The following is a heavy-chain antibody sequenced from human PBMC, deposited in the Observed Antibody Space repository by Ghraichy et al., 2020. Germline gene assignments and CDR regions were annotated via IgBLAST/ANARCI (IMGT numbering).Heavy chain of an antibody. Sequence: SETLSLTCTVSGGSISSYYWSWIRQPPGKGLEWIGYIYYSGSTNYNPSLKSRVTISVDTSKNQFSLKLSSVTAADTAVYYCARSPQYYDILTGYYNWFDPWGQGTLVTVSS. D-gene: IGHD3-9*01. V-gene: IGHV4-59*08. CDR3: ARSPQYYDILTGYYNWFDP. CDR1: GGSISSYY. CDR2: IYYSGST. J-gene: IGHJ5*02.